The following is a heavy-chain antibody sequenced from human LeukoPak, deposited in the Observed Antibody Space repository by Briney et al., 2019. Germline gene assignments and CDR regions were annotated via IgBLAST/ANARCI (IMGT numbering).Heavy chain of an antibody. CDR1: GYTFTGYY. Sequence: ASVKVSCKASGYTFTGYYMHWVRQAPGQGLEWMGWINPNSGGTNYAQKFQGRVTMTRDTSISTAYMELSRLRSDDTAVYYCARDEHYYDSSGYSLGYWGQGTLVTVSS. CDR2: INPNSGGT. D-gene: IGHD3-22*01. J-gene: IGHJ4*02. V-gene: IGHV1-2*02. CDR3: ARDEHYYDSSGYSLGY.